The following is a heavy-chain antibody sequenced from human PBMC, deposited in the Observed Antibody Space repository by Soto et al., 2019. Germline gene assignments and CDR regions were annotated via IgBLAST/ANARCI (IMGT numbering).Heavy chain of an antibody. CDR3: ARSYCSGGSCYEDYYYGMDV. CDR1: GYTFTGYY. CDR2: INPNSGGT. J-gene: IGHJ6*02. V-gene: IGHV1-2*04. Sequence: ASVKVSCKASGYTFTGYYMHWVRQAPGQGLEWMGWINPNSGGTNYAQKFQGWVTMTRDTSISTAYMELSRLRSDDTAVYYCARSYCSGGSCYEDYYYGMDVWGQGTTVTVS. D-gene: IGHD2-15*01.